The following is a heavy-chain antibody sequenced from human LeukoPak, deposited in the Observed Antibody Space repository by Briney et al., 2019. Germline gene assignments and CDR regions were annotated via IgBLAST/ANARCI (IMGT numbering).Heavy chain of an antibody. J-gene: IGHJ4*02. CDR2: INTDGRST. D-gene: IGHD1-26*01. CDR3: ARGRELVDY. Sequence: PGGSLRLSCAASGFTFRSYWMHWVRQAPGKGVVWVSRINTDGRSTSYAESVKGRFTISRDNAKNTLFLQMTSLRAEDTAVYYCARGRELVDYWGQGTLVTVSS. V-gene: IGHV3-74*01. CDR1: GFTFRSYW.